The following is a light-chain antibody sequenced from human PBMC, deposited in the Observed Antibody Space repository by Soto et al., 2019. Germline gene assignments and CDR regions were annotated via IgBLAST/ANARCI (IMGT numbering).Light chain of an antibody. J-gene: IGKJ1*01. CDR3: MQALHTPPT. CDR2: LGS. Sequence: DIVMTQSPLSLPVTPGEPASISCRSSQSLLHSNGYNYLDWYLQKPGQSPQLLIYLGSNRASGVTDRFSGSGSGTDFTLKISRVEAEDVGVYYCMQALHTPPTFGQGTKVEIK. V-gene: IGKV2-28*01. CDR1: QSLLHSNGYNY.